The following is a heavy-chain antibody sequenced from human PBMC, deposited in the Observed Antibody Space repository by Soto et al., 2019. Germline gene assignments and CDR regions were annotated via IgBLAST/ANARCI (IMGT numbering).Heavy chain of an antibody. J-gene: IGHJ4*02. CDR1: GFSFSDYS. CDR3: SGAESPDTAYFSLY. V-gene: IGHV3-21*01. Sequence: PGGSLRLSCTASGFSFSDYSFNWVRQAPGKGLEWVSSITHTGTNAYYADSVKGRFTISKDSADNSLILQMTSLRAEDTAVYYCSGAESPDTAYFSLYWGQGTPVTVSS. CDR2: ITHTGTNA. D-gene: IGHD1-26*01.